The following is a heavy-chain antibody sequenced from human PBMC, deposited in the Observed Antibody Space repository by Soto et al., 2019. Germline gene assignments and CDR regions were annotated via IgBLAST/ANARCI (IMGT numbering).Heavy chain of an antibody. D-gene: IGHD2-15*01. CDR1: GYTCRNFG. Sequence: QIQLLQSGAEVKKPGASVKVTCQASGYTCRNFGITWVRQAPGQGLEWMGGISAYNANANYAQKFQGRLTMTADTSTSTAYMELRSLRSDDTAVYYCARENSCFAYWGQGTLVTVSS. CDR3: ARENSCFAY. V-gene: IGHV1-18*01. CDR2: ISAYNANA. J-gene: IGHJ4*02.